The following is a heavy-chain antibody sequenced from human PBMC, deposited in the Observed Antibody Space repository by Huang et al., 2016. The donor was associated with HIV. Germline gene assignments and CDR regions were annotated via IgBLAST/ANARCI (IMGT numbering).Heavy chain of an antibody. CDR1: GGSITSSSYY. CDR2: IYYSGST. D-gene: IGHD3-22*01. J-gene: IGHJ3*02. V-gene: IGHV4-39*01. Sequence: QLQLQGSGPGLVKPSETLSLTCTVSGGSITSSSYYWGWIRQPPGKGLEWVGSIYYSGSTDYNPALKRRVTVSGDTSKNQFSLKLSSVTAADTAVYYCARHFSYYDSSGYTPWDAFDIWGQGTMVTVSS. CDR3: ARHFSYYDSSGYTPWDAFDI.